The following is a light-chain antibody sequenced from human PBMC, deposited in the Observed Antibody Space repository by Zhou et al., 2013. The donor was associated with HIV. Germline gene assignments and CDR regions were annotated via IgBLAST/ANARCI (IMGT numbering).Light chain of an antibody. CDR2: GAS. V-gene: IGKV1-8*01. J-gene: IGKJ2*01. CDR1: QHISDS. CDR3: QQYYNYPRS. Sequence: AIRMTQYPTSLSASPGDRVTITCRASQHISDSLAWYQQKPPKAPKLLISGASTLQSGLPSRFNGSGSGTHFTLIISCLQSEDFASYFCQQYYNYPRSFGQGTKLDIK.